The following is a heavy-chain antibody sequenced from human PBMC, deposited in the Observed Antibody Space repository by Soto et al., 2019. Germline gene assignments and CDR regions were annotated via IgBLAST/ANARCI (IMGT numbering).Heavy chain of an antibody. J-gene: IGHJ5*02. Sequence: GGSLRLSCAASGFTFSSYSMNWVRQAPGKGLEWVSYISSSSSTIYYADSGKGRFTISRDNAKNSLYLQMNSLRAEDTALYYCARHPERIAQIGWFDPWGQGTLVTVSP. CDR3: ARHPERIAQIGWFDP. CDR2: ISSSSSTI. CDR1: GFTFSSYS. D-gene: IGHD6-13*01. V-gene: IGHV3-48*01.